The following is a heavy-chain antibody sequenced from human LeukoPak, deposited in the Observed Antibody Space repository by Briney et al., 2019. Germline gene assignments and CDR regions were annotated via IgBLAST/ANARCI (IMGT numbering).Heavy chain of an antibody. J-gene: IGHJ6*03. V-gene: IGHV1-2*02. CDR1: GYTFTGYY. CDR2: INPNSGGT. CDR3: ASINYYGSGSRYYYYYMDV. Sequence: ASVKVSCKASGYTFTGYYMHWVRQAPGQGLEWMGWINPNSGGTNYAQKFQGRVTMTRDTSISTAYMELSRLRSDDTAVYYCASINYYGSGSRYYYYYMDVWGKGTTVTVSS. D-gene: IGHD3-10*01.